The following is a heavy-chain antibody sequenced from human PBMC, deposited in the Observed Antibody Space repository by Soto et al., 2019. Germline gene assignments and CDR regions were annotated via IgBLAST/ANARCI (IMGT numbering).Heavy chain of an antibody. V-gene: IGHV1-69*12. D-gene: IGHD4-17*01. J-gene: IGHJ3*02. CDR2: IIPIFGTA. CDR1: GGTFSSYA. Sequence: QVQLVQSGAEVMKPGSSVKVSCKASGGTFSSYAISWVRQAPGQGLEWMGGIIPIFGTANYAQKFQGRVTITADESTSTAYKELSSLRSEDTAVYYCARLLSTVTTWYAFDIWGQGTMVTVSS. CDR3: ARLLSTVTTWYAFDI.